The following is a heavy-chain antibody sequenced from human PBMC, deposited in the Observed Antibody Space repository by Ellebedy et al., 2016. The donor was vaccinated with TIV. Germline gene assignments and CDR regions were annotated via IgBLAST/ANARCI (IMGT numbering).Heavy chain of an antibody. Sequence: GESLKISCAASGFTFSTYPMNWVRQAPGKGLEWVSAISPSGDITYFADSVKGRFTISRDNSQDTVHLQMHSLRAEDTAVYYCTKRGVAWAAFDIWGPGTLVTVSS. V-gene: IGHV3-23*01. CDR3: TKRGVAWAAFDI. J-gene: IGHJ3*02. CDR2: ISPSGDIT. D-gene: IGHD7-27*01. CDR1: GFTFSTYP.